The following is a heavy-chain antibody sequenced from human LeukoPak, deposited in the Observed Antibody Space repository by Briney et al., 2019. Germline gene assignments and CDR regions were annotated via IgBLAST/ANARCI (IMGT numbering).Heavy chain of an antibody. J-gene: IGHJ6*02. V-gene: IGHV1-8*01. Sequence: GASVKVSCKASGYTFTSYDINWVRQATGQGLEWMGWMNPNSGNTGYAQKSQGRVTMTRNTSISTAYMELSSLRSEDTAVYYCARDCPYQLLSYYYYYYGMDVWGQGTTVTVSS. D-gene: IGHD2-2*01. CDR1: GYTFTSYD. CDR2: MNPNSGNT. CDR3: ARDCPYQLLSYYYYYYGMDV.